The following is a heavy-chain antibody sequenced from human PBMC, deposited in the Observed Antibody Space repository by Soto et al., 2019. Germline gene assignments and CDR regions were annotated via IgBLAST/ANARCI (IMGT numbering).Heavy chain of an antibody. J-gene: IGHJ4*02. CDR1: GYTFTNYG. V-gene: IGHV1-18*01. Sequence: GASVKVSCKASGYTFTNYGISWVRQAPGQGLEWMGWISGYNGKTNYAQKLQGRVTMTTDTSTSIVCMELRSLRSDDTAVYYCARDGTLYDSSGYYYLYWGQGTLVTVSS. D-gene: IGHD3-22*01. CDR3: ARDGTLYDSSGYYYLY. CDR2: ISGYNGKT.